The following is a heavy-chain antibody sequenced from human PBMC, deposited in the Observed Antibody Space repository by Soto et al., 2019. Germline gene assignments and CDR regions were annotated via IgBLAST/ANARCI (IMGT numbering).Heavy chain of an antibody. CDR1: GFTFSSYS. CDR2: ISSSSSYI. V-gene: IGHV3-21*01. Sequence: GGLRLSCAASGFTFSSYSMNWVRQAPGKGLEWVSSISSSSSYIYYADSVKGRFTISRDNAKNSLYLQMNSLRAEDTAVYYCARQSSTGWPNGFDPWGQGTLVTVSS. J-gene: IGHJ5*02. CDR3: ARQSSTGWPNGFDP. D-gene: IGHD6-19*01.